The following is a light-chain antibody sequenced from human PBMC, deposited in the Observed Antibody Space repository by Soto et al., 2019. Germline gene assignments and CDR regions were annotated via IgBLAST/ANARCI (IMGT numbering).Light chain of an antibody. CDR2: EVN. CDR1: SSDIDVYDF. Sequence: QSALTQPASVSGSPGQSITISCTGTSSDIDVYDFVSWYQQHPGKAPKLMIYEVNYPPSGVSNRFSGSKSGNTASLTISGLQAEDEADYYCSSYTTSSTVVFGGGTKVTVL. J-gene: IGLJ2*01. V-gene: IGLV2-14*01. CDR3: SSYTTSSTVV.